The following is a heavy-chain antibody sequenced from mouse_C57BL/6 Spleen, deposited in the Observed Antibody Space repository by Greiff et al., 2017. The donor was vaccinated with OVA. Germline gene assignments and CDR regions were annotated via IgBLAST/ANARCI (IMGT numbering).Heavy chain of an antibody. CDR2: IDPSDSYT. J-gene: IGHJ3*01. Sequence: VQLQQPGAELVKPGASVKLSCKASGYTFTSYWMQWVKQRPGQGLEWIGEIDPSDSYTNYNQKFKGKATLTVDTSSSTAYMQLSSLTSEDSAVYYCALLWYWGQGTLVTVSA. CDR1: GYTFTSYW. V-gene: IGHV1-50*01. CDR3: ALLWY. D-gene: IGHD1-1*02.